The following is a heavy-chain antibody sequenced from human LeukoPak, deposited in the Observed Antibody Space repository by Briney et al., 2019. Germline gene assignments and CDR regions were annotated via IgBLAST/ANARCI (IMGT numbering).Heavy chain of an antibody. D-gene: IGHD4-17*01. V-gene: IGHV4-59*01. CDR2: IYYSGST. CDR1: GGSISSYY. J-gene: IGHJ4*02. Sequence: SETLSLTCTVSGGSISSYYWSWIRQPPGKGLEWIGYIYYSGSTNYNPSLKSRVTISVDTSKNQFSLKLSSVTATDTAVYYCASTSMTTGRGTDYWGQGTLDTVSS. CDR3: ASTSMTTGRGTDY.